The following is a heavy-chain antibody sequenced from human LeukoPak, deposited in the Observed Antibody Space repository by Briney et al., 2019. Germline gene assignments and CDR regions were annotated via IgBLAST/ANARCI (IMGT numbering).Heavy chain of an antibody. Sequence: PGGSLRLSCAASGFTVSSNYMRWVRQAPRKGLEWVSLIYSGGSTNYADSVKGRFTISRDNSKNTLYLQMNSLRAEDTAVYYCAKDPSAGAAAKRPLDYWGQGTLVTVSS. CDR1: GFTVSSNY. CDR2: IYSGGST. J-gene: IGHJ4*02. V-gene: IGHV3-66*02. CDR3: AKDPSAGAAAKRPLDY. D-gene: IGHD6-13*01.